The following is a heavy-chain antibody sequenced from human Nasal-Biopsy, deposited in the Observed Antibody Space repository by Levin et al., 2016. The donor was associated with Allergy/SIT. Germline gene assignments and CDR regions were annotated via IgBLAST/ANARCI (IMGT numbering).Heavy chain of an antibody. Sequence: SVKVSCKAPGGTFSSYGISWVRQAPGQGLEWMGGIVPFSGETNYAQKFQGRVTITADKSTNTVYMELFSLRSEDTAVYYCARAPSVALATMDFWGQGALVTVSS. D-gene: IGHD5-12*01. CDR1: GGTFSSYG. CDR2: IVPFSGET. J-gene: IGHJ4*02. V-gene: IGHV1-69*06. CDR3: ARAPSVALATMDF.